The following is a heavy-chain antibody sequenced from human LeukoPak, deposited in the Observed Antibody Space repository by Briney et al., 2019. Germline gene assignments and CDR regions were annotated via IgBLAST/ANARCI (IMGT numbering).Heavy chain of an antibody. CDR3: ASKTYYYGSGSYYRY. D-gene: IGHD3-10*01. CDR2: INHSGST. Sequence: PSETLSLTCAVYGGSFSGYYWSWIRQPPGKGLEWIGEINHSGSTNYNPSLKSPVTISVDTAKNQFSLKLSSVTAADTAVYYCASKTYYYGSGSYYRYWGQGTLVTVSS. CDR1: GGSFSGYY. V-gene: IGHV4-34*01. J-gene: IGHJ4*02.